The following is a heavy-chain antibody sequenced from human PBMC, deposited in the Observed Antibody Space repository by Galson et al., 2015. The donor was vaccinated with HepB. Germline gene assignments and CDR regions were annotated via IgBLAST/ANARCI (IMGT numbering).Heavy chain of an antibody. V-gene: IGHV3-21*01. J-gene: IGHJ6*03. D-gene: IGHD6-19*01. CDR3: ARDSSGWYVNQYYYYMDV. Sequence: LRLSCAASGFIFSSYGLNWVRQAPGKGLEWVSFISASSDYIYYADSVKGRFTISRDNAKNSLYLQMNSLRAEDTAVYYCARDSSGWYVNQYYYYMDVWGKGTTVTVSS. CDR2: ISASSDYI. CDR1: GFIFSSYG.